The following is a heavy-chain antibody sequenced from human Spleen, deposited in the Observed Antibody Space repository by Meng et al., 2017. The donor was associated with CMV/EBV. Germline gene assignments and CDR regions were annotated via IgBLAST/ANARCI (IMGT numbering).Heavy chain of an antibody. CDR2: YDAEDGKT. V-gene: IGHV1-24*01. CDR3: ATGTIAAPPYWYFDL. D-gene: IGHD6-6*01. Sequence: ASVKVSCKVSGYSFTESYINWVRQAPGKGLEWIGGYDAEDGKTAYAQKFQGRVTMTEHTSTHTAYMELSSLRSEDTAVYYCATGTIAAPPYWYFDLWGRGTLVTVSS. J-gene: IGHJ2*01. CDR1: GYSFTESY.